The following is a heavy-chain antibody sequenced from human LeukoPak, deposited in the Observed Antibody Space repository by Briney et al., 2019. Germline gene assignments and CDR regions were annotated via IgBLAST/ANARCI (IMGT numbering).Heavy chain of an antibody. CDR3: ARDWDDAVTTTHPRAFDI. CDR2: IYYSGST. D-gene: IGHD4-17*01. V-gene: IGHV4-59*01. Sequence: PSETLSLTCTVSGGSISSYYWSWIRQPPGKGLEWIGYIYYSGSTNYNPSLKSRVTISVDTSKNQFSLKLSSVTAADTAVYYCARDWDDAVTTTHPRAFDIWGQGTMVTVSS. CDR1: GGSISSYY. J-gene: IGHJ3*02.